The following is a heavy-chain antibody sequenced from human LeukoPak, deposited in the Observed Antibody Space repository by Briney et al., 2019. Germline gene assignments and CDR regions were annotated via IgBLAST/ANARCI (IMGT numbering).Heavy chain of an antibody. Sequence: PSETLSLTCTVSGGSISSNYWSWIRQPPGKGLEGIGYIYFSGRTDYNPSLKSRIIISVDTSKNQFSLRLSSVTAADTAVYYCARVGAVAVDSWGQGTLVTVSS. V-gene: IGHV4-59*01. CDR2: IYFSGRT. J-gene: IGHJ5*01. CDR1: GGSISSNY. CDR3: ARVGAVAVDS. D-gene: IGHD6-19*01.